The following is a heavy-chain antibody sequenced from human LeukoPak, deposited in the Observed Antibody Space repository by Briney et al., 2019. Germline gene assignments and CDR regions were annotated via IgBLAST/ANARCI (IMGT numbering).Heavy chain of an antibody. J-gene: IGHJ4*02. Sequence: LETLSLTCAVYGGSFRGYYWSWIRQPPGKGLEWIGEINHSGSTNYNPSLKSRVTISVDTSKNQFSLKLSSVTAADTAVYYCARVQWLVPGYWGQGTLVTVSS. CDR3: ARVQWLVPGY. CDR1: GGSFRGYY. V-gene: IGHV4-34*01. D-gene: IGHD6-19*01. CDR2: INHSGST.